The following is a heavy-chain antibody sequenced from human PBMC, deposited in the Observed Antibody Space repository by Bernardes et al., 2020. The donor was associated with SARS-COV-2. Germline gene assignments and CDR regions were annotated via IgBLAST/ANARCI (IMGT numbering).Heavy chain of an antibody. D-gene: IGHD2-2*01. CDR3: ARVPTPLVVPAAWQAAGAFDI. J-gene: IGHJ3*02. Sequence: SETLSLTCAVSGGSISSGGYSWSWIRQPPGKGLEWIGYIYHSGSTYYNPSLKSRVTISVDRSKNQFSLKLSSVTAADTAVYYCARVPTPLVVPAAWQAAGAFDIWGQGTMVTVSS. V-gene: IGHV4-30-2*01. CDR2: IYHSGST. CDR1: GGSISSGGYS.